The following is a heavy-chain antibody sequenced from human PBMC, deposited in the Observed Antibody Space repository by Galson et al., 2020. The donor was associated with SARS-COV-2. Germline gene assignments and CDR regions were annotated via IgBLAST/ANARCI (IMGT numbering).Heavy chain of an antibody. D-gene: IGHD6-13*01. V-gene: IGHV4-34*01. CDR3: ARADEVASGAGRLFDY. J-gene: IGHJ4*02. Sequence: SETLSLTCSVKGGSFTAFYWSWIRQSAGKGLEVIAEINYSGITNYKSSLKSRVTISVDKSKNQFSLKVTSVTAADAAVYYCARADEVASGAGRLFDYWGQGTLVTVSS. CDR1: GGSFTAFY. CDR2: INYSGIT.